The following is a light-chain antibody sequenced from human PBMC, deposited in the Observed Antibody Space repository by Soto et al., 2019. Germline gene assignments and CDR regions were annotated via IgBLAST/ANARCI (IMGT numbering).Light chain of an antibody. V-gene: IGLV1-40*01. CDR2: GNS. CDR3: QSYDSSLSGSYV. J-gene: IGLJ1*01. Sequence: QPVLTQPPSVSGGPGQRVTISCTGSSSNIGAGYDVHWYQQLPGTAPKLLIYGNSNRPSGVPDRFSDSKSGTSASLAITGLQAEDEADYYCQSYDSSLSGSYVFGTGT. CDR1: SSNIGAGYD.